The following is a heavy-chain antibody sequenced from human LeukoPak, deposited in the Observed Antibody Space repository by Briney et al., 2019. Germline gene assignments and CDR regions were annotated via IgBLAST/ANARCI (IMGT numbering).Heavy chain of an antibody. V-gene: IGHV1-2*02. CDR2: INPNSGGT. J-gene: IGHJ4*02. Sequence: ASVKVSCKASGYTFTGYYMHWVRQAPGQGLEWMGWINPNSGGTNYAQKFQGRVTMTRDTSISTAYMELSRLRSDDTAVYYCARGLTVVAATPGYWGQGTPVTVSS. CDR1: GYTFTGYY. D-gene: IGHD2-15*01. CDR3: ARGLTVVAATPGY.